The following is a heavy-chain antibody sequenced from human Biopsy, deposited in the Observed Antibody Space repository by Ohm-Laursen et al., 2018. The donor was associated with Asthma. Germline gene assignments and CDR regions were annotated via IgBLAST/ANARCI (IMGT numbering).Heavy chain of an antibody. J-gene: IGHJ4*02. Sequence: RSLRLSCAASGFTFSNYGMHWVRQAPGKGLDWVAVISFDGSNKNYTDSVKGRFTISRDNSRNTLHLQMNSLRAEDTAVYYCGKDVFPGWELRRGPDYWGQGTLVTVSS. CDR1: GFTFSNYG. D-gene: IGHD1-26*01. V-gene: IGHV3-30*18. CDR2: ISFDGSNK. CDR3: GKDVFPGWELRRGPDY.